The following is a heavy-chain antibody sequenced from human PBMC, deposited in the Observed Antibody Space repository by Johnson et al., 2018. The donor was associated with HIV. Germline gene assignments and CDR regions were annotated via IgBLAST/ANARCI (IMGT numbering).Heavy chain of an antibody. D-gene: IGHD3-3*01. CDR3: ARARPKRNYDFWSGYYRLDHDAFDI. CDR2: IGTAGDT. Sequence: VQLVESGGGVVQPGRSLILSCAASGFTFSSYDMHWVRQATGKGLEWVSAIGTAGDTYYPGSVKGRFTISRENAKNSLYLQMNSLRAGDTAVYYCARARPKRNYDFWSGYYRLDHDAFDIWGQGTMVTVSS. V-gene: IGHV3-13*01. CDR1: GFTFSSYD. J-gene: IGHJ3*02.